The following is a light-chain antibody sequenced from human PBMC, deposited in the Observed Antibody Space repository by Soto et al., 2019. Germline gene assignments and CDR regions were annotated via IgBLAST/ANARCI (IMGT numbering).Light chain of an antibody. J-gene: IGKJ1*01. CDR2: GAS. CDR1: QGIRHN. V-gene: IGKV1-17*01. Sequence: DIQMTQSPSSLFASVGDRVTITCRASQGIRHNLGWYQQRPGEAPKRLIYGASSLQRGVPSRFSGSGSGTEFTLTISSLRPEDSATYYCLQHDSYPRTFGQGTKLEIK. CDR3: LQHDSYPRT.